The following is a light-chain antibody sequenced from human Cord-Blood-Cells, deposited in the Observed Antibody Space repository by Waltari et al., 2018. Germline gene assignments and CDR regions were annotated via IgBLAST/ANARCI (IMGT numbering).Light chain of an antibody. V-gene: IGKV1-5*03. Sequence: DIQMTQSPSTLSASVGDRVTITFRASQCISSWLAGYQQKPGKAPKLLIYKASSLESGVPSRFSGSGSWTEFTLTISSLQPDDFATYYCQQYNSYSYSFGQGTKLEIK. CDR1: QCISSW. CDR3: QQYNSYSYS. CDR2: KAS. J-gene: IGKJ2*03.